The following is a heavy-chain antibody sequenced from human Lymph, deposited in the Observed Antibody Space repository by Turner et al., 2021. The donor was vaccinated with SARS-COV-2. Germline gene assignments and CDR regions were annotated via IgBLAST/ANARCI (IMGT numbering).Heavy chain of an antibody. V-gene: IGHV3-53*01. CDR1: GFTVSSNY. J-gene: IGHJ4*02. D-gene: IGHD4-17*01. Sequence: EVQLLAAGGGLIQPGGSLSLPCAASGFTVSSNYMPWVRQATGKGREWCSLIYSGGSTYYADSGKGRFTSSRDNSKKKLYIQMNSMRADDTAVYYCARVLPYGDYFDYWGQGTLVTVSS. CDR3: ARVLPYGDYFDY. CDR2: IYSGGST.